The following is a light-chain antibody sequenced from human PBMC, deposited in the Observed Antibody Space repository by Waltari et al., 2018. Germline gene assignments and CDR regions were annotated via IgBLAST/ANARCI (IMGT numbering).Light chain of an antibody. CDR2: KAS. CDR3: QQYITTWS. J-gene: IGKJ1*01. Sequence: DIQMTQSPSTLSASVGDRVTITCRAGQNIISWLAWYQQNPGKAPKLLIYKASTLQSGVPSRFSGSGSGTEFTLTISSLQADDFATYYCQQYITTWSFGQGTKVEIK. CDR1: QNIISW. V-gene: IGKV1-5*03.